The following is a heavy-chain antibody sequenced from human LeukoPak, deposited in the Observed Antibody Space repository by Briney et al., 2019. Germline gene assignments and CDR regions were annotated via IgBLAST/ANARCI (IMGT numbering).Heavy chain of an antibody. CDR2: INPNSGGT. Sequence: ASVKFSCKASGYTFTGYYLHWVRQAPGQGLEWMGWINPNSGGTNYAQKFQGRVTMTRDTSISTAYMELSRLRSDDAAVYYCARHAYYDSSGPPTDRTFDIWGQGTMVTVSS. CDR1: GYTFTGYY. J-gene: IGHJ3*02. D-gene: IGHD3-22*01. CDR3: ARHAYYDSSGPPTDRTFDI. V-gene: IGHV1-2*02.